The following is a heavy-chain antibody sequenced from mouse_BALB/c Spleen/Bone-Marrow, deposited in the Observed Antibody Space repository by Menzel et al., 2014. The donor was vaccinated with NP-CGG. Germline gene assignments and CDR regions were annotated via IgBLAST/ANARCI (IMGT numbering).Heavy chain of an antibody. CDR1: GFTFSDYY. D-gene: IGHD4-1*01. Sequence: EVQVVESGGGLVQPGGSLKLSCATSGFTFSDYYMYWVRRTPEKRLEWVAYITKGGGSTYYPDIVKGRFTISRDNAKNTLYLQMSRLKSEDTAMYYCARQLAYAMDYWGQGTSVTVSS. V-gene: IGHV5-12*02. CDR2: ITKGGGST. J-gene: IGHJ4*01. CDR3: ARQLAYAMDY.